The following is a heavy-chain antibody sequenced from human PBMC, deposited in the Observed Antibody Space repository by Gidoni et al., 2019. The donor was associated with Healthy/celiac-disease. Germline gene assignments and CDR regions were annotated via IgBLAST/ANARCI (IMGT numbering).Heavy chain of an antibody. D-gene: IGHD3-3*01. CDR1: GFPFSRYA. V-gene: IGHV3-23*01. Sequence: EVQLLESGGGLVQPGGSLRLSCAASGFPFSRYALSWVRQAPGKGLEWVSAISGSGGSTYYADSVKGRFTISRDNSKNTLYLQMNSLRAEDTAVYYCAKEAMYYDFWSGYSGDGMDVWGQGTTVTVSS. J-gene: IGHJ6*02. CDR3: AKEAMYYDFWSGYSGDGMDV. CDR2: ISGSGGST.